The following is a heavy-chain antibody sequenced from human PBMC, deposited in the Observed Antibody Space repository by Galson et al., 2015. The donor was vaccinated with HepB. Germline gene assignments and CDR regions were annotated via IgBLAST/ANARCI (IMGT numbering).Heavy chain of an antibody. Sequence: SLRLSCAASGFTFSSYAMSWVRQAPGKGLEWVSAISGSGGSTYYADSVKGRFTISRDNSKNTLYLQMNSLRAEDTAVYYCAKALNYGSGSNYYYYYGMDVWGQGTTVTVSS. V-gene: IGHV3-23*01. CDR3: AKALNYGSGSNYYYYYGMDV. D-gene: IGHD3-10*01. CDR1: GFTFSSYA. J-gene: IGHJ6*02. CDR2: ISGSGGST.